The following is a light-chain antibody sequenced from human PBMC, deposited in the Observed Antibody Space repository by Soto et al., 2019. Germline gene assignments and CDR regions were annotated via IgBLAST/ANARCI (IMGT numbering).Light chain of an antibody. CDR3: QQYGTSFRT. J-gene: IGKJ1*01. CDR1: QSVSSSY. V-gene: IGKV3-20*01. Sequence: EIVLTQSPGTLSLSPGERATLSCRASQSVSSSYLAWYQQKPGQAPRLLIYGASSRATGIPDRFSGSGSGTDFTLTISRLDPEDFAVYYCQQYGTSFRTFGQGTKVEIK. CDR2: GAS.